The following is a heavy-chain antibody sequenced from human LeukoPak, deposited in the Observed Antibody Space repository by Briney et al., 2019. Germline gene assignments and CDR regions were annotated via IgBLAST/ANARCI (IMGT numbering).Heavy chain of an antibody. CDR3: ARSGDSSSANWFDP. D-gene: IGHD6-6*01. CDR1: GDTFSSYA. Sequence: SVKVSCKASGDTFSSYAISWVRQAPGQGLEWMGGIIPIFGTANYAQKFQGRVTITTDESTSTAYMELSSLRSEDTAVYYCARSGDSSSANWFDPWGQGTLVTVSS. V-gene: IGHV1-69*05. J-gene: IGHJ5*02. CDR2: IIPIFGTA.